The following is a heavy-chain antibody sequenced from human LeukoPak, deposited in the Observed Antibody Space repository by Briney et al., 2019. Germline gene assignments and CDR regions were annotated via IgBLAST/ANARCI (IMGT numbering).Heavy chain of an antibody. CDR1: GFTFSDYY. D-gene: IGHD2-2*02. CDR3: ARYSLPDYIVVVPAAIGLGWFDP. J-gene: IGHJ5*02. V-gene: IGHV3-11*01. CDR2: ISSSGSTI. Sequence: PGGSLRLSCAASGFTFSDYYMSWIRQAPGKGLEWVSYISSSGSTIYYADSVKGRFTISRDNAKNSLYLQMNSLRAEDTAVYYCARYSLPDYIVVVPAAIGLGWFDPWGQGTLVTVSS.